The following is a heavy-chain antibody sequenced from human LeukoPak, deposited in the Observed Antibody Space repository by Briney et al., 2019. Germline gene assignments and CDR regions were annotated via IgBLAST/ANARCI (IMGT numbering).Heavy chain of an antibody. CDR1: GGTFSSYA. D-gene: IGHD3-22*01. CDR2: IIPILGIA. Sequence: SVKVSCKASGGTFSSYAISWVRQALGQGLEWMGRIIPILGIANYAQKFQGRVTITADKSTSTAYMELSSLRSEDTAVYYCARGYYYDSNIVDYWGQGTLVTVSS. V-gene: IGHV1-69*04. CDR3: ARGYYYDSNIVDY. J-gene: IGHJ4*02.